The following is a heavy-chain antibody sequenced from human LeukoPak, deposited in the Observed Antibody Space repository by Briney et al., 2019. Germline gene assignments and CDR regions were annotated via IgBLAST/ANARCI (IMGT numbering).Heavy chain of an antibody. CDR2: IEQGGSEK. J-gene: IGHJ4*02. Sequence: GGSLRLSCAASGFTFSSYWMSWVRQAPGKGLEWVANIEQGGSEKYYVDSVKGRFTISRDNAKNSLYLQMNSLRAEDTAVYYCARAGRLQYGDYVAFDYWGQGTLVTVSS. D-gene: IGHD4-17*01. CDR3: ARAGRLQYGDYVAFDY. CDR1: GFTFSSYW. V-gene: IGHV3-7*03.